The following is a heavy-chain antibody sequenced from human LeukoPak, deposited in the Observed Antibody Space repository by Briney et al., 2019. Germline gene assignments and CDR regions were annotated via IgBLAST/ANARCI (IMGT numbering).Heavy chain of an antibody. CDR2: IRGSGPYI. CDR1: GFTSSDYS. D-gene: IGHD2-2*01. Sequence: GGSLRLSCAASGFTSSDYSMNWVRQAPGKGLEWVSSIRGSGPYIYYADSLKGRFTISRDNAKNSLYLQMNSLRAEDTAVYYCARENRAHVVVVPAAIDYWGQGTLVTVSS. CDR3: ARENRAHVVVVPAAIDY. J-gene: IGHJ4*02. V-gene: IGHV3-21*06.